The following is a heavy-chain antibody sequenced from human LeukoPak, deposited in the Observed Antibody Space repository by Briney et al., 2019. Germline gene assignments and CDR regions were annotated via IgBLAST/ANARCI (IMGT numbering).Heavy chain of an antibody. CDR2: MSGSDGNT. J-gene: IGHJ3*02. CDR1: GFTLSIYA. V-gene: IGHV3-23*01. CDR3: AKDPNGDYIGAFDI. Sequence: GGSLRLSCAASGFTLSIYAMSWVRQAPGKGLEWVSAMSGSDGNTYYTDFVKGRFTISRDNSKNTLYLQMNSLRAEDTAVYYCAKDPNGDYIGAFDIWGQGTMVTVSS. D-gene: IGHD4-17*01.